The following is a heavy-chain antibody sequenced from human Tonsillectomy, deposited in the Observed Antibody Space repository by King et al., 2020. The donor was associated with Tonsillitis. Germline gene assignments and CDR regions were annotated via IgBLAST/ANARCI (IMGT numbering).Heavy chain of an antibody. Sequence: QLQESGPGLVKPSQTLSLTCTVSGGSISSGGYYWSWIRQHPGKGLEWIGYIYYSGSTNYNPSLKSRVTISVDTSKNQFSLKLSSVTAADTAVYYCARVTTMIVHFDIWGQGTMVTVSS. CDR1: GGSISSGGYY. CDR3: ARVTTMIVHFDI. V-gene: IGHV4-31*03. CDR2: IYYSGST. J-gene: IGHJ3*02. D-gene: IGHD3-22*01.